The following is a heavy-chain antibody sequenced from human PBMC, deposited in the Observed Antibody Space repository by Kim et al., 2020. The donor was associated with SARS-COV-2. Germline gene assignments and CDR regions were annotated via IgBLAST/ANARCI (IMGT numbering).Heavy chain of an antibody. CDR2: IYYSGST. Sequence: SETLSLTCTVSGGSISSGGYYWSWIRQHPGKGLEWIGYIYYSGSTYYNPSLKSRVTISVDTSKNQFSLKLSSVTAADTAVYYCAGESKWFGELTPWFDPWGQGTLVTVSS. CDR1: GGSISSGGYY. J-gene: IGHJ5*02. D-gene: IGHD3-10*01. V-gene: IGHV4-31*03. CDR3: AGESKWFGELTPWFDP.